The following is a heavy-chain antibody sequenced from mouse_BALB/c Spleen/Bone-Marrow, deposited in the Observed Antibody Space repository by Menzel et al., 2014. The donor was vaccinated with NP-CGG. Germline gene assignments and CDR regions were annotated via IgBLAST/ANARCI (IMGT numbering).Heavy chain of an antibody. D-gene: IGHD2-4*01. J-gene: IGHJ2*01. V-gene: IGHV14-3*02. CDR2: IDPANGNT. CDR3: ARGHYDYDLDY. CDR1: GFNIKDTY. Sequence: EVQLQQSGAELVKPGASVKLSCTASGFNIKDTYMHWVEQRPEQGLEWIGRIDPANGNTKYDPKFQGKATITADTSSNTAYLQLSSLTSEDTAVYYCARGHYDYDLDYWGQGTTLTVSS.